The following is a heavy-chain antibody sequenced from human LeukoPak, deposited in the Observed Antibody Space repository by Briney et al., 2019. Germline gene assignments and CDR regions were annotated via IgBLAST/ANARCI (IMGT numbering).Heavy chain of an antibody. V-gene: IGHV3-33*08. CDR1: GFTFSSYG. CDR3: ARESYGSGSPYYFDY. Sequence: PGGSLRLSCAAAGFTFSSYGMRWVRQAPGKGLEWGAVIWYDGSNKYYADSVIGRFTIYSDNSNNTLYLQMNSLSAEDTAVYCCARESYGSGSPYYFDYWGQGTLVTVSS. CDR2: IWYDGSNK. J-gene: IGHJ4*02. D-gene: IGHD3-10*01.